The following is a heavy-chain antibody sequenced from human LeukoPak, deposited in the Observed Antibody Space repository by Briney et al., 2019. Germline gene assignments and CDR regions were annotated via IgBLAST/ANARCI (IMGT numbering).Heavy chain of an antibody. D-gene: IGHD3-22*01. CDR3: TTYDSSGYYYSPFDC. V-gene: IGHV3-23*01. Sequence: GGSLRLSWAASGFTFSSYAMSWVRQAQGKGLEWVSAISGSGGSTYYADSVKGRFTISRDNSKNTLYLQMNSLRAEDTAVYYCTTYDSSGYYYSPFDCGGQGTLVTVSS. CDR2: ISGSGGST. CDR1: GFTFSSYA. J-gene: IGHJ4*02.